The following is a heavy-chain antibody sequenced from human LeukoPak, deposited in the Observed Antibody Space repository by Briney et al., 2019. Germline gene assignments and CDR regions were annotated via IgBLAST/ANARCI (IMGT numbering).Heavy chain of an antibody. D-gene: IGHD3-10*01. CDR2: ISGSGGST. Sequence: GGSLRLSCAASGFTFSSYWMHWVRQAPGKGLEWVSAISGSGGSTYYADSVKGRFTISRDNSKNTLYLQMNSLRAEDTAVYYCAKDPGVHWFDPWGQGTLVTVSS. J-gene: IGHJ5*02. CDR1: GFTFSSYW. V-gene: IGHV3-23*01. CDR3: AKDPGVHWFDP.